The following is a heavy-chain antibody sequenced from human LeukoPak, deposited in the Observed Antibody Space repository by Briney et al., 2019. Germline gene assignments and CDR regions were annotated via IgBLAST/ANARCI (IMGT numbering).Heavy chain of an antibody. CDR2: ISGSGGST. V-gene: IGHV3-23*01. Sequence: PGGSLRLSCAASGFTFSSYAMSWVRQAPGRGLEWVSAISGSGGSTYYADSVKGRFTISRDNSKNTLYLQMNSLRAEDTAVYYCAKDWDIVVVPAGYWGQGTLVTVSS. D-gene: IGHD2-2*01. CDR3: AKDWDIVVVPAGY. J-gene: IGHJ4*02. CDR1: GFTFSSYA.